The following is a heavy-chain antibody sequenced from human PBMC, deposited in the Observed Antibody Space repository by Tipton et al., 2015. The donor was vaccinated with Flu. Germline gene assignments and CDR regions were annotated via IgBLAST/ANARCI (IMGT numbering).Heavy chain of an antibody. J-gene: IGHJ4*02. CDR2: IRSKANNYAT. Sequence: SLRLSCAASGFTFSGSAMHWVRQASGKGLEWVGRIRSKANNYATAYAASVKGRFTISRDDSKNTAYLQMISLKTEDTAVYYCTSRLAVAGIIFWGQGTLVTVSS. CDR1: GFTFSGSA. V-gene: IGHV3-73*01. D-gene: IGHD6-19*01. CDR3: TSRLAVAGIIF.